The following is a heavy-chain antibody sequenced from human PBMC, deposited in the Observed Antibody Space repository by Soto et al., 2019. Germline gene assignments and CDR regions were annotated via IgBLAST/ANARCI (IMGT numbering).Heavy chain of an antibody. V-gene: IGHV4-31*03. D-gene: IGHD2-15*01. Sequence: LSLTCTVSGGSISSGGYYWSWIRQHPGKGLEWIGYIYYSGSTYYNPSLKSRVTISVDTSKNQFSLKLSSVTAADTAVYYCARVPGAVAATPYYFDYWGQGTLVTVSS. CDR2: IYYSGST. J-gene: IGHJ4*02. CDR1: GGSISSGGYY. CDR3: ARVPGAVAATPYYFDY.